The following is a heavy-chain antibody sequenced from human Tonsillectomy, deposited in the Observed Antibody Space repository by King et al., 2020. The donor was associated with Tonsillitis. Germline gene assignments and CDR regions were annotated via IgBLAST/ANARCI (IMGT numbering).Heavy chain of an antibody. CDR3: ARGGYYYDSSGYYHLDY. D-gene: IGHD3-22*01. V-gene: IGHV1-69*01. J-gene: IGHJ4*02. Sequence: QLVQSGAEVKKPGSSVKVSCKASGGTFSSYAISWVRQAPGQGLEWMGGIIPIFGTANYAQKFQGRVTITADESTSTAYMELSSLRSEDKAVYYCARGGYYYDSSGYYHLDYWGQGTLVTVSS. CDR2: IIPIFGTA. CDR1: GGTFSSYA.